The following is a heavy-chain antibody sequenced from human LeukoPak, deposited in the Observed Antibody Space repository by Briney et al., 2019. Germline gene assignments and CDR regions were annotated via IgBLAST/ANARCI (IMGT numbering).Heavy chain of an antibody. CDR3: ARVPSDYLLFHFDY. V-gene: IGHV1-2*02. CDR2: INPHSGGT. Sequence: ASVKVSCKASGYTFTGYYMHWVRQAPGQGLEWMGWINPHSGGTNYAQKFQGRVTMTRDTSINTAYMGLSTLRSDDTAVYYCARVPSDYLLFHFDYWGPGTLVTVSS. J-gene: IGHJ4*02. CDR1: GYTFTGYY. D-gene: IGHD3-10*01.